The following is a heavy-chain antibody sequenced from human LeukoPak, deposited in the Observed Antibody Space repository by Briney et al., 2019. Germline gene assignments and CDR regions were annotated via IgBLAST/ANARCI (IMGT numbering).Heavy chain of an antibody. J-gene: IGHJ3*02. CDR1: GFTFSSYA. Sequence: AGGSLRLSCAASGFTFSSYAMSWVRQAPGKGLEWVSAISGSGGSTYYADSVKGRFTISRDNSKNTLYLQMNSLRAEDTAVYYCAKDQAGMISLRGDAFDIWGQGTMVTVSS. V-gene: IGHV3-23*01. CDR2: ISGSGGST. D-gene: IGHD3-22*01. CDR3: AKDQAGMISLRGDAFDI.